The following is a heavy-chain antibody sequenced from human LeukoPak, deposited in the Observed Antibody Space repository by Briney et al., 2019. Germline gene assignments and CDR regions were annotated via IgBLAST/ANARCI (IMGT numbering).Heavy chain of an antibody. D-gene: IGHD4-23*01. CDR1: GFTFSSYW. Sequence: GGSLRLSCAASGFTFSSYWMSWVRQAPGKGLEWVSVIYSGGSTYYADSVKGRFTISRDNSKNTLYLQMNSLRAEDTAVYYCARRGDGGRSFDYWGQGTLVTVSS. J-gene: IGHJ4*02. V-gene: IGHV3-53*01. CDR3: ARRGDGGRSFDY. CDR2: IYSGGST.